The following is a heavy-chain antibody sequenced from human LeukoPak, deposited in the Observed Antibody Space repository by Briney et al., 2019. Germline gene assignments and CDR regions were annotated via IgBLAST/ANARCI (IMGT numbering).Heavy chain of an antibody. Sequence: GGSLRLSCTASGFAFGSFAMSWVRQAPGKRLEWVAAISGNGVSTYYADSVRGRFTISRDNSKDTLYLQMNGLRTEDTAIYYCAKDAFLRTAVVTAFDYWGQGTLVTVSS. V-gene: IGHV3-23*01. CDR1: GFAFGSFA. D-gene: IGHD4-23*01. J-gene: IGHJ4*02. CDR2: ISGNGVST. CDR3: AKDAFLRTAVVTAFDY.